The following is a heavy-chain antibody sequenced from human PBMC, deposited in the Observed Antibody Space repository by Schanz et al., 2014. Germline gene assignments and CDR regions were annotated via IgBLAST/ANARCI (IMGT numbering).Heavy chain of an antibody. D-gene: IGHD6-13*01. Sequence: EVQLLESGGGLVQPGGSLRLSCAASGFTFSSYAMSWVRQAPGKGLEWVSAISGSGGSTYYADSVKGRFTISRDNSKNTLYLQMISLRAEDTAVYYCARGLIATAGGAFDYWGQGTLVAVSA. CDR2: ISGSGGST. V-gene: IGHV3-23*01. CDR3: ARGLIATAGGAFDY. CDR1: GFTFSSYA. J-gene: IGHJ4*02.